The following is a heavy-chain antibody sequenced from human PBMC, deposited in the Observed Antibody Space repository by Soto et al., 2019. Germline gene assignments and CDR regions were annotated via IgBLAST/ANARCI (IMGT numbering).Heavy chain of an antibody. CDR1: FSGYY. J-gene: IGHJ6*02. V-gene: IGHV4-34*01. Sequence: FSGYYWSWILQPPGKGLEWIGEINHSGSTNYNPSLKSRVTISVDTSKNQFSLKLSSVTAADTGVYYCARGEELRYYYYGMDVRGQGTTVIVSS. CDR3: ARGEELRYYYYGMDV. D-gene: IGHD1-26*01. CDR2: INHSGST.